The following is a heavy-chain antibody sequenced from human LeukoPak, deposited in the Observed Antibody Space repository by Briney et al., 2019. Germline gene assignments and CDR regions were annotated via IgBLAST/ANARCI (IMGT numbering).Heavy chain of an antibody. Sequence: ASAKVSCKASGYTFTDYYMHWVRQAPGQGLEWMGWMSPTSGDTEYAQKFQGRVTMTRDTSISTAYMEVSRLTSDDTAVYYCARNLGIRGVATPFDHWGQGTLVTVSS. CDR1: GYTFTDYY. J-gene: IGHJ4*02. V-gene: IGHV1-2*02. CDR2: MSPTSGDT. CDR3: ARNLGIRGVATPFDH. D-gene: IGHD1-14*01.